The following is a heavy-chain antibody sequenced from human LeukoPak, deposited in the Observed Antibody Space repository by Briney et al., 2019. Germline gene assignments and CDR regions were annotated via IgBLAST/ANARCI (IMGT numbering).Heavy chain of an antibody. CDR3: AKDCGPAAAFDY. D-gene: IGHD6-13*01. J-gene: IGHJ4*02. V-gene: IGHV3-48*01. CDR2: ISSSSSTI. CDR1: GFTFSTYE. Sequence: GGSLRLSCAASGFTFSTYEMNWVRQAPGKGLEWASYISSSSSTIYYADSVKGRFTISRDNAKNSLYLQMNSLRAEDTAVYYCAKDCGPAAAFDYWGQGTLVTVSS.